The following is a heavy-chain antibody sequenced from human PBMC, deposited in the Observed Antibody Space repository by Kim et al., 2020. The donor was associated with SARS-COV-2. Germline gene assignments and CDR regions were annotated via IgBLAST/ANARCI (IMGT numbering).Heavy chain of an antibody. D-gene: IGHD4-17*01. CDR3: ARGLGGLHYDY. V-gene: IGHV3-13*01. CDR1: GFTFSSYD. J-gene: IGHJ4*02. Sequence: GGSLRLSCAASGFTFSSYDMHWVRQATGKGLEWVSAIGTAGDTYYPGSVKGRFTISRENAKNSLYLQMNSLRAGDTAVYYCARGLGGLHYDYWGQGTLVTVSS. CDR2: IGTAGDT.